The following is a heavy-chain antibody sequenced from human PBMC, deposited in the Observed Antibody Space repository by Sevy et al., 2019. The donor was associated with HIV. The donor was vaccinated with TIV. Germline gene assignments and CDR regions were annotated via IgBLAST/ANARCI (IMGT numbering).Heavy chain of an antibody. V-gene: IGHV1-18*01. J-gene: IGHJ6*02. CDR1: NYTFTSYG. D-gene: IGHD3-10*01. Sequence: ASVKVSCKPSNYTFTSYGISWVRQAPGQGLEWMGWISAYNGDTNYAQNLQGRLTMTTDKSTSTAYMELRSLKSDDTAVYYCAREHLQTSVSGYGMDVWGQGTTVTVSS. CDR2: ISAYNGDT. CDR3: AREHLQTSVSGYGMDV.